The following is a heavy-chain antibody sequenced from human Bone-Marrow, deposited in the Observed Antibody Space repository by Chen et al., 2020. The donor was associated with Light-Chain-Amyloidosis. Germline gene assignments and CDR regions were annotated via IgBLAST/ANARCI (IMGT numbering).Heavy chain of an antibody. CDR1: NGSISRGGYY. J-gene: IGHJ4*02. CDR3: ARDLGYHDSGIDY. CDR2: IFYNGKT. V-gene: IGHV4-30-4*08. D-gene: IGHD3-10*01. Sequence: QVQLRESGPGLVKPSQTLSLTCTVSNGSISRGGYYWSWIRQPPGKGLEWIGCIFYNGKTYYNPSLESRITISVDTSKNQFSLDLSSVTAADTAVYFCARDLGYHDSGIDYWGQGSLVTVSS.